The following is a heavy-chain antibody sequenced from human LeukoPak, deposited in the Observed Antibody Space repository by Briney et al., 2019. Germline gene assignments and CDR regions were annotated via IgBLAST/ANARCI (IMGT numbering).Heavy chain of an antibody. CDR3: ARDWQQLVFDY. V-gene: IGHV3-30-3*01. Sequence: PGGSLRLSCAASGFTFSSYAMHWVRQAPGKGLEWVAVISYDGSNKYYADSVKGRFTISRDNSKNTLYLQMNSLRAEDTAVYYCARDWQQLVFDYWGQGTLVTVPS. J-gene: IGHJ4*02. CDR1: GFTFSSYA. D-gene: IGHD6-13*01. CDR2: ISYDGSNK.